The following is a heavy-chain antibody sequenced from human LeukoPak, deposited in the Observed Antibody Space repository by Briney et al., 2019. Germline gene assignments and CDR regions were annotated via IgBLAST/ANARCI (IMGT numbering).Heavy chain of an antibody. CDR2: ISSTSSYI. V-gene: IGHV3-21*01. Sequence: HPGGSLRLSCAASGFTFSDYSLTWVRQAPGKGLEWVSSISSTSSYIYYADSLKGRFTISRDNAKNSLYLQMNSLRAEDTAVSYCARTVTAGISRGGYYFDYWGQGALVTVSS. D-gene: IGHD6-13*01. CDR1: GFTFSDYS. J-gene: IGHJ4*02. CDR3: ARTVTAGISRGGYYFDY.